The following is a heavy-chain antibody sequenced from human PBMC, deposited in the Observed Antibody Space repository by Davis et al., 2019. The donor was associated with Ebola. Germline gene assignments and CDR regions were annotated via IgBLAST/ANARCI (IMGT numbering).Heavy chain of an antibody. CDR1: GGSFSGYY. D-gene: IGHD2/OR15-2a*01. V-gene: IGHV4-34*01. Sequence: PSETLSLTCAVYGGSFSGYYWSWIRQPPGKGLEWIGEINHSGSPNYNPSLKSRVTLSVDTSKNQFSLRLSSVTAADTAVYYCARGLRIRRAFDIWGQGTMVTVSS. J-gene: IGHJ3*02. CDR2: INHSGSP. CDR3: ARGLRIRRAFDI.